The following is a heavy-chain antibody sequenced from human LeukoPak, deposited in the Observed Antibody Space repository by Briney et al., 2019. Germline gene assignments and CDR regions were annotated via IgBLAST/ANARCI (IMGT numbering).Heavy chain of an antibody. CDR1: GFTVSSNY. CDR3: ARVPGPYTTSRFHY. D-gene: IGHD2-2*02. CDR2: IYGGGSM. Sequence: GGSLRLSCAASGFTVSSNYMSWFRQAPGKGLEWVSVIYGGGSMYYADSVKGRFTISRDNSKNTLYLQMNSLRAEDTAVYYCARVPGPYTTSRFHYWGQGTLVTVSS. V-gene: IGHV3-53*01. J-gene: IGHJ4*02.